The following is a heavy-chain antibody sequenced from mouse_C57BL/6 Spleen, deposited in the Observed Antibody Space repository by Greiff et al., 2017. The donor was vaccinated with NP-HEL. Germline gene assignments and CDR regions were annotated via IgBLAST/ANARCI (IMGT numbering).Heavy chain of an antibody. CDR1: GYAFSSYW. CDR2: IYPGDGDT. CDR3: ARKDTAGAYYFDY. Sequence: VQLQQSGAELVKPGASVKISCKASGYAFSSYWMNWVKQRPGQGLEWIGQIYPGDGDTNYNGKFKGKATLTADKSSSTAYMQLSSLTSEDSAVYFCARKDTAGAYYFDYWGQGTTLTVSS. J-gene: IGHJ2*01. V-gene: IGHV1-80*01.